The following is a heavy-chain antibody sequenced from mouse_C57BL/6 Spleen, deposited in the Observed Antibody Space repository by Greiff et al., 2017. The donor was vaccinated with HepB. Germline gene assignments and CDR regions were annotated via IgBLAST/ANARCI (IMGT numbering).Heavy chain of an antibody. CDR3: ARKGNYFYAMDY. V-gene: IGHV2-2*01. Sequence: VMLVESGPGLVQPSQSLSITCTVSGFSFTSYGVHWVRQSPGKGLEWLGVIWSGGSTDYNAAFISRLSISKDNSKSQVFFKMNSLQADDTAIYYCARKGNYFYAMDYWGQGTSVTVSS. D-gene: IGHD1-1*01. J-gene: IGHJ4*01. CDR2: IWSGGST. CDR1: GFSFTSYG.